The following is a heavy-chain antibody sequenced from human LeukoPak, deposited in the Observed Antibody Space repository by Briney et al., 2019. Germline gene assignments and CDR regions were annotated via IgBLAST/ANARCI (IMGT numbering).Heavy chain of an antibody. Sequence: PGGSLRLSCAASGFSFSNYAMSWVRQAPGKGLEWVSGVSASGASTYSEDSVKGRFIISRDNSKNTVFLQMNGLRVEDTAVYYCARQHTAWYVDYWGQGILVTVSS. J-gene: IGHJ4*02. CDR2: VSASGAST. V-gene: IGHV3-23*01. CDR3: ARQHTAWYVDY. D-gene: IGHD1-1*01. CDR1: GFSFSNYA.